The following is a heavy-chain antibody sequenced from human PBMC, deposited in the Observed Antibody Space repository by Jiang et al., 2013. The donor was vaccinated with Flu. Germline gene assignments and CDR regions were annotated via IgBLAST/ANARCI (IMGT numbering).Heavy chain of an antibody. Sequence: SGPGLVKPSGTLSLTCAVSGGSISTINWWSWVRQTPEKGLEWIGEVYRSGGTNYSPSFQSRVTISVDKSRNQFSLNLNSVTAADSAVYYCARGFKARSTNVWGFDSWGQGTLVIVSS. D-gene: IGHD7-27*01. CDR3: ARGFKARSTNVWGFDS. CDR2: VYRSGGT. V-gene: IGHV4-4*02. J-gene: IGHJ4*02. CDR1: GGSISTINW.